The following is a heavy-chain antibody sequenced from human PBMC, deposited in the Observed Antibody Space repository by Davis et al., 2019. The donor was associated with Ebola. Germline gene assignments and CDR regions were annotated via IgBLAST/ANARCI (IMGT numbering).Heavy chain of an antibody. CDR3: ASRLGYYYDSSGYYRNYCFDY. CDR1: GGSFSGYY. J-gene: IGHJ4*02. CDR2: INHSGST. D-gene: IGHD3-22*01. V-gene: IGHV4-34*01. Sequence: MPSETLSLTCAVYGGSFSGYYWSWIRQPPGKGLGWIGEINHSGSTNYNPSLKSRVTISVDTSKNQFSLKLSSVTAADTAVYYCASRLGYYYDSSGYYRNYCFDYWGQGTLVTVSS.